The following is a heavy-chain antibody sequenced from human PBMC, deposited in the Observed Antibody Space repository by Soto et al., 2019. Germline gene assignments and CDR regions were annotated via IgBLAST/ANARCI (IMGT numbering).Heavy chain of an antibody. J-gene: IGHJ4*02. CDR2: ISWNSGSI. CDR1: GFTFDDYA. V-gene: IGHV3-9*01. D-gene: IGHD2-2*01. CDR3: AKAIGYVVPEYYFDY. Sequence: EVQLVESGGGLVQPGRSLRLSCAASGFTFDDYAMHWVRQAPGKGLEWVSGISWNSGSIGYADSVKGRFTISRDNAKNSLYLQMNSLRAEDTALYYCAKAIGYVVPEYYFDYWGQGTLVTVSA.